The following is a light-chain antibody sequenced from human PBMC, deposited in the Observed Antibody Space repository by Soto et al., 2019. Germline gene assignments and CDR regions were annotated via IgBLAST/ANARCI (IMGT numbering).Light chain of an antibody. V-gene: IGKV3-15*01. CDR2: DTS. Sequence: EIVLTQSPRTLSLSPGERATLSCRASHSVSSNLAWYQQKPGQAPRLLIYDTSTRATGIPARFSGSGSGTEFALTINSLQSEDFAVYFCQHYGTSPFTFGQGTRLEIK. CDR1: HSVSSN. J-gene: IGKJ5*01. CDR3: QHYGTSPFT.